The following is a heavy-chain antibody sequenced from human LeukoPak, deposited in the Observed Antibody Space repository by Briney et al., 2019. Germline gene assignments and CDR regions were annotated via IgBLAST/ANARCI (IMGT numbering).Heavy chain of an antibody. CDR2: IRSKTYGGTT. D-gene: IGHD3-22*01. V-gene: IGHV3-49*04. CDR3: TRARATYYYESSWYM. J-gene: IGHJ4*02. CDR1: GFTFGYFA. Sequence: GGSLRLSCTASGFTFGYFALSWVRQAPGKGLDWVGFIRSKTYGGTTEYAASVKGRFTISRDDSKSVAYLHMNNLKTEDTAVYYCTRARATYYYESSWYMGGQGTLVTVSS.